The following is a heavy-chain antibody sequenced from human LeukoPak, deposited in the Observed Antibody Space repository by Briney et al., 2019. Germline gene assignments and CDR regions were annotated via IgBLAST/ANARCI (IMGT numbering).Heavy chain of an antibody. CDR2: IYTNGST. V-gene: IGHV4-4*07. CDR3: ARGNSSSSCDY. CDR1: GRSINTYY. Sequence: PSETLSLTRTVSGRSINTYYWNWIRQPAGKGLEWIGRIYTNGSTNYHPSLKSRVSISIDKSKNQFSLRLSSVTAADTAVYYCARGNSSSSCDYWGQGTLVTVSS. D-gene: IGHD6-6*01. J-gene: IGHJ4*02.